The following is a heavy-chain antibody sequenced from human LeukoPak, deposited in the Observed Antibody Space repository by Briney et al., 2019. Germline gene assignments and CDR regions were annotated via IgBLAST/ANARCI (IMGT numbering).Heavy chain of an antibody. V-gene: IGHV3-23*01. J-gene: IGHJ5*02. CDR3: AKGEGFDP. CDR1: GFTFSAYD. CDR2: ISGGGGST. Sequence: GGSLRLSCAASGFTFSAYDMSSVRQAPGKGLDWVSAISGGGGSTYYADSVKGRFIISKDNSKNTLYLQMNSLRAEDTAVYYCAKGEGFDPWGQGTLVTVSS.